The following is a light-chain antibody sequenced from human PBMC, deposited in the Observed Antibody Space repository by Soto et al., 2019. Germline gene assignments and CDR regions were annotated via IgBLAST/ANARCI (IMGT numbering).Light chain of an antibody. V-gene: IGKV3-20*01. CDR2: GAS. J-gene: IGKJ4*01. CDR3: QQYGSSPLT. Sequence: EIVWTQSPGTLSLSPGERATLSCRASQSVSSSYLAWYQQKPGQAPRLLIHGASIRATGVPARFSGSGSGAEFTLTISRLEPEDFAVYYCQQYGSSPLTFGGGTKVDIK. CDR1: QSVSSSY.